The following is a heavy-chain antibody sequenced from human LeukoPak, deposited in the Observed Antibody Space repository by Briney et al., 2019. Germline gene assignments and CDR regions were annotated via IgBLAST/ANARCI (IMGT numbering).Heavy chain of an antibody. CDR2: ISWNSGSI. J-gene: IGHJ6*03. Sequence: PGGSLRLSCAASGFTFDDYAMHWVRQAPGKGLEWVSGISWNSGSIGYADSVKGRFTISRDNAKNSPYLQMNSLRAEDTALYYCAKGGSGSQYYYYHYMDVWGKGTTVTISS. CDR3: AKGGSGSQYYYYHYMDV. D-gene: IGHD3-10*01. CDR1: GFTFDDYA. V-gene: IGHV3-9*01.